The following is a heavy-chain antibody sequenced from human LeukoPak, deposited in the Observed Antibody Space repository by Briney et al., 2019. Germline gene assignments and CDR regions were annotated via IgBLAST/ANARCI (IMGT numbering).Heavy chain of an antibody. CDR2: ISHSGST. V-gene: IGHV4-34*01. CDR1: GGSFSGYY. J-gene: IGHJ6*02. D-gene: IGHD3-22*01. CDR3: ARAYPHDYDSSGYYSRGYYYYGMDV. Sequence: SSETLSLTCAVYGGSFSGYYWSWIRQPPGKGLEWIGEISHSGSTNYNPSLKSRVTISVDTSKNQFSLKLSSVTAADTAVYYCARAYPHDYDSSGYYSRGYYYYGMDVWGQGTTVTVSS.